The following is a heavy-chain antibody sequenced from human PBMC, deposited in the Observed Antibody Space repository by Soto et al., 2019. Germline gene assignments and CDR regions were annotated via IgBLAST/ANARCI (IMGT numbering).Heavy chain of an antibody. CDR2: IYSNGDT. Sequence: LSLTCSVSRCSMNNGCYYWSWIRQLPGKGLEWIGYIYSNGDTYYNPSLKSRLTISVDTSKNKFSLNLTSVTAADTAVYYFAGRGGSASRYDYYALDVWGQGTTVTVSS. CDR1: RCSMNNGCYY. J-gene: IGHJ6*02. V-gene: IGHV4-31*03. CDR3: AGRGGSASRYDYYALDV. D-gene: IGHD6-6*01.